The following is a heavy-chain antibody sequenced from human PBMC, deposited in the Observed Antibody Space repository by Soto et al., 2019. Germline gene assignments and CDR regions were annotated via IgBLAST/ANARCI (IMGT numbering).Heavy chain of an antibody. V-gene: IGHV1-58*02. CDR2: IVVGSGNT. Sequence: QMQLVQSGPEVKKPGTSVKVSCKASGFTFTSSAMQWVRQARGHRLEWIGWIVVGSGNTNYAQKFQERVTITRDMSTSTAYMELSTLSSEDTAVYYCAAGLQSEDYDYDDMDDWGKGTTVTVSS. D-gene: IGHD4-4*01. CDR1: GFTFTSSA. J-gene: IGHJ6*03. CDR3: AAGLQSEDYDYDDMDD.